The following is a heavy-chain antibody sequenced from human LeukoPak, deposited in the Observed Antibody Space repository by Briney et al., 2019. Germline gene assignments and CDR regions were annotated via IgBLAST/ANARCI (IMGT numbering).Heavy chain of an antibody. V-gene: IGHV4-4*02. D-gene: IGHD3-10*01. CDR1: GGSISSSNW. CDR2: IYHSGST. Sequence: SGTLSLTCAVSGGSISSSNWWSWVRQPPGKGLEWIGEIYHSGSTNYNPSLKSRVTISVDKSKNQFSLKLSSVTAADTAVYYCATKYYYGSGSYRDAFDIWGQGTMVTVSS. CDR3: ATKYYYGSGSYRDAFDI. J-gene: IGHJ3*02.